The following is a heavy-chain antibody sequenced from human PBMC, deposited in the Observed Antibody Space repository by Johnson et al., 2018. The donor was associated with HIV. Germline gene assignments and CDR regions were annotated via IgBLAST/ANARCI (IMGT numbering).Heavy chain of an antibody. D-gene: IGHD3-22*01. Sequence: EVQLVESGGGLVQPGGSLRLSCAVSGFTFSDYYMSSVRQPIGEGLEWVSGIGTAGDTNYPGSVTGRFTVSIDNSKNTLYLQMNSLRAEDTAVYYCARPRPMIVVAKGAFDIWGQGTMVTVSS. J-gene: IGHJ3*02. CDR3: ARPRPMIVVAKGAFDI. CDR2: IGTAGDT. V-gene: IGHV3-13*01. CDR1: GFTFSDYY.